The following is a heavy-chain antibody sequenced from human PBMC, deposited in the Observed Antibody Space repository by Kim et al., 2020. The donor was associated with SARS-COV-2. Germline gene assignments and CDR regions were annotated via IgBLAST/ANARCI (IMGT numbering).Heavy chain of an antibody. CDR1: GFTFSSYA. D-gene: IGHD2-2*01. CDR2: ISGSGGST. CDR3: AKDRGVVVPAATPKYYFDY. J-gene: IGHJ4*02. V-gene: IGHV3-23*01. Sequence: GGSLRLSCAASGFTFSSYAMSWVRQAPGKGLEWVSAISGSGGSTYYADSVKGRFTISRDNSKNTLYLQMNSLRAEDTAVYYCAKDRGVVVPAATPKYYFDYWGQGTLVTVSS.